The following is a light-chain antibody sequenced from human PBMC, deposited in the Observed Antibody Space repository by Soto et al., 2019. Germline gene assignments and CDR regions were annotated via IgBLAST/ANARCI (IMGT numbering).Light chain of an antibody. CDR2: ATS. Sequence: DIQVTQSPSSLSASVGDRVTITCRASQNIFTYLNWYQQRPGQAPNLLIYATSNLQSGVPSRFSGSGSGTDFTLTISSLQPEDFATYYCQHSYSSPTFGQGIKVDIK. J-gene: IGKJ2*01. V-gene: IGKV1-39*01. CDR1: QNIFTY. CDR3: QHSYSSPT.